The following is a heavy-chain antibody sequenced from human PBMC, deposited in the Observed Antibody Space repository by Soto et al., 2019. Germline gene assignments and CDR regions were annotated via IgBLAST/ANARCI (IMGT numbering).Heavy chain of an antibody. Sequence: SVKVSCKASGGTVSSYTITWVRQAPGQGLEWMGGIIPIFGSTKYAQRFQGRLTITADASTNTAYMELSGLTPEDTAVYFCAREGERNSCTGDNCPELYNWIDPWDQGTPVNLSS. D-gene: IGHD1-20*01. CDR2: IIPIFGST. J-gene: IGHJ5*02. V-gene: IGHV1-69*13. CDR3: AREGERNSCTGDNCPELYNWIDP. CDR1: GGTVSSYT.